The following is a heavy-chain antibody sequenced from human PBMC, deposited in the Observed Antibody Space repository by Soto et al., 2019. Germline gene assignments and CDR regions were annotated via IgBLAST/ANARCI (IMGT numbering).Heavy chain of an antibody. CDR1: GYSFTSYW. D-gene: IGHD3-9*01. CDR2: IYPGDSDT. V-gene: IGHV5-51*01. J-gene: IGHJ3*02. CDR3: ARQNFARTYYDILTGYRRIGAFDI. Sequence: GESLKISCKGSGYSFTSYWIGWVRQMPGKGLEWMGIIYPGDSDTRYSPSFQGQVTISADKSISTAYLQWSSLKASDTAMYYCARQNFARTYYDILTGYRRIGAFDIWGQGTMVTVSS.